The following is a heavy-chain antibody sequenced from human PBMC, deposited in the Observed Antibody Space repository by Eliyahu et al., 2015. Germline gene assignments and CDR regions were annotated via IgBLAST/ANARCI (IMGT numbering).Heavy chain of an antibody. CDR1: GXPFXNYW. CDR3: ARDDGLFSIDY. Sequence: EVQLVESGGGLVXPGGSLGLSCXAXGXPFXNYWMTWVRQVPGKGLEWVAKXXPDGSDKYYVDSVMGRFTISRDNAKNSLYLQMNSLRVEDTAVYYCARDDGLFSIDYWGQGTLITVSS. J-gene: IGHJ4*02. D-gene: IGHD3-9*01. CDR2: XXPDGSDK. V-gene: IGHV3-7*04.